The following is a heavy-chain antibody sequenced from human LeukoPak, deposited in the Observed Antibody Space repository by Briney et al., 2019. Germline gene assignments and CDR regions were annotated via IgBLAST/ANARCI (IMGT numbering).Heavy chain of an antibody. CDR1: GYTFTSYY. D-gene: IGHD6-19*01. CDR3: ARDLISGWSIDY. J-gene: IGHJ4*02. Sequence: GASVKVSCKASGYTFTSYYMHWGRQAPGQGLEWMGIINPSGGSTSYAQKFQGRVTMTRDTSTSTVYMELSSLRSEDTAVYYCARDLISGWSIDYWGQGTLVTVSS. CDR2: INPSGGST. V-gene: IGHV1-46*01.